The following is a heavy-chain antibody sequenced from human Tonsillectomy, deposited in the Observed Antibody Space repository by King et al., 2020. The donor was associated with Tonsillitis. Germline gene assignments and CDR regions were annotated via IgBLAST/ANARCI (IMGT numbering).Heavy chain of an antibody. CDR1: GFTFSNYA. D-gene: IGHD5-18*01. CDR2: ISYDGGNK. Sequence: VQLVESGGGVVQPGRSLRLSCAASGFTFSNYAMLWVRQAPGKGLEWVTVISYDGGNKYYADSVKGRFTISRDNSRNTLYLQLNSLRPEDTAVYYCAGSGWEWIQLWLVPNWGQGTLVSVSS. CDR3: AGSGWEWIQLWLVPN. J-gene: IGHJ4*02. V-gene: IGHV3-30-3*01.